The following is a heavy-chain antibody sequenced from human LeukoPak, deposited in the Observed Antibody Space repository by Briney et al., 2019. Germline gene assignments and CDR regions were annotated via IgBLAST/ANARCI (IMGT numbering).Heavy chain of an antibody. CDR2: ISSSSSTI. CDR1: GFTFSSYS. D-gene: IGHD4-11*01. Sequence: GGSLRLSCAASGFTFSSYSMNWVRQAPGKGLEWVSYISSSSSTIYYADSVKGRFTISRDNAENSLSLQMNSLRAEDTAVYSCARETDYNLDYWGQGTLVTVSS. CDR3: ARETDYNLDY. V-gene: IGHV3-48*04. J-gene: IGHJ4*02.